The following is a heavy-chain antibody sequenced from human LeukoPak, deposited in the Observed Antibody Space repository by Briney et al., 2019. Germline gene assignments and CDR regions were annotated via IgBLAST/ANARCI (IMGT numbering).Heavy chain of an antibody. J-gene: IGHJ4*02. V-gene: IGHV3-33*01. Sequence: PGGSLRLSCAASGFTFSSYGMHWVRQAPGKGLEWVAVIWYDGSNKYYADPVKGRFTISRDNAKNSLYLQMNSLRAEDTAVYYCARDGMDDILTDWGQGTLVTVSS. D-gene: IGHD3-9*01. CDR2: IWYDGSNK. CDR1: GFTFSSYG. CDR3: ARDGMDDILTD.